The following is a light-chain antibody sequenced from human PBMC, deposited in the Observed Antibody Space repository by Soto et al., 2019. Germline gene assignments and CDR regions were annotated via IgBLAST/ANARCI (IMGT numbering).Light chain of an antibody. J-gene: IGKJ1*01. V-gene: IGKV3-15*01. Sequence: EIVMAKKPATLSVSPGERATHSCRASQSVSSNLAWYQQKPGQAPRLLIYGASTRATGIPARFSGSGSGTEFTLTISSLQSEDFAVYYCQQSTNRPRTFAQGTKVDI. CDR2: GAS. CDR3: QQSTNRPRT. CDR1: QSVSSN.